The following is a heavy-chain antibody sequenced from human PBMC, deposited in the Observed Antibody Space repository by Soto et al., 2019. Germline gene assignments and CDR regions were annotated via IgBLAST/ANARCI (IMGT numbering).Heavy chain of an antibody. Sequence: PGESLKISCQGSGYSFTSYWISWVRQMPGKGLEWMGRIDPSDSYTNYSPSFQGHVTISADKSISTAYLQWSSLKASDTAMYYCARRAPYSSSWYYGMDVWGQGTTVTVSS. CDR2: IDPSDSYT. J-gene: IGHJ6*02. D-gene: IGHD6-13*01. V-gene: IGHV5-10-1*01. CDR3: ARRAPYSSSWYYGMDV. CDR1: GYSFTSYW.